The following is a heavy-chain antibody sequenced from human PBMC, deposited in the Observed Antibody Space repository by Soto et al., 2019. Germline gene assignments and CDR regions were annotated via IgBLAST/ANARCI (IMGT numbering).Heavy chain of an antibody. CDR3: ARLLYDFWSGYYRRGPLDV. V-gene: IGHV3-48*02. CDR2: ISSSSSTI. Sequence: GGSLRLSCAASGSTFSSYSMNWVRQAPGKGLEWVSYISSSSSTIYYADSVKGRFTISRDNAKNSLYLQMNSLRDEDTAVYYCARLLYDFWSGYYRRGPLDVWDQGTTVTVSS. CDR1: GSTFSSYS. D-gene: IGHD3-3*01. J-gene: IGHJ6*02.